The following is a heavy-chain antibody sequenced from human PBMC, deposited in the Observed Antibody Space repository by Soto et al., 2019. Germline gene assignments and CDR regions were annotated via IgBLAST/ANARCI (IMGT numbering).Heavy chain of an antibody. CDR2: INHSGGT. Sequence: QVQLQQWGAGLLKPSQTLALTCAVYGGSFSGYYWTWIRQPPGKGLEWIREINHSGGTNYNPSLKSRVTISVDTSKNQFSLKLRSVTAADTAVYYCARPAWSGNRDYFDSWGQGTLVTVSS. V-gene: IGHV4-34*01. CDR3: ARPAWSGNRDYFDS. D-gene: IGHD3-3*01. J-gene: IGHJ4*02. CDR1: GGSFSGYY.